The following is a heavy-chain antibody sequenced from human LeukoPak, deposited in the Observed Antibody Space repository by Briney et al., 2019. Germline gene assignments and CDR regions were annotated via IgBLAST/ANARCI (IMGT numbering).Heavy chain of an antibody. V-gene: IGHV1-24*01. J-gene: IGHJ4*02. CDR1: GYTLTELS. D-gene: IGHD6-13*01. Sequence: ASVKVSCKVSGYTLTELSMHWVRQAPGKGLEWMGGFDPEDGETIYAQKLQGRVTMTEDTSTDTAYMELSSLRSEDTAVYYCATWSTQQLTPYYFDYWGQGTLVTGSS. CDR3: ATWSTQQLTPYYFDY. CDR2: FDPEDGET.